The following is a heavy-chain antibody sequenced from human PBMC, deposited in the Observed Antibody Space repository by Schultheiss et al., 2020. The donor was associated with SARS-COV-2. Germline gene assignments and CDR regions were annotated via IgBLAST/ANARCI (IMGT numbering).Heavy chain of an antibody. CDR1: GFRFSNYA. CDR3: ARDRGATPLFGY. CDR2: ISYDGSNK. Sequence: GGSLRLSCAASGFRFSNYAMHWVRQAPGKGLEWVALISYDGSNKYYADSVKGRFTISRDNAKNSLYLQMNSLRAEDTAVYYCARDRGATPLFGYWGQGTLVTVSS. J-gene: IGHJ4*02. V-gene: IGHV3-30*04. D-gene: IGHD1-26*01.